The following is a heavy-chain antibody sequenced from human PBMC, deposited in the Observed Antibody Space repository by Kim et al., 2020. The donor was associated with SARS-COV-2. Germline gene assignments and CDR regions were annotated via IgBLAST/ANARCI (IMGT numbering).Heavy chain of an antibody. CDR1: GGSISSASYY. J-gene: IGHJ4*02. V-gene: IGHV4-39*01. CDR3: ARHDTAGTLTPFDY. D-gene: IGHD6-13*01. CDR2: IYYSGST. Sequence: SETLSLTCTVSGGSISSASYYWGWIRQPPGKGLEWIGSIYYSGSTYYSPSLKSRVTISVDTSKNQLSLKLRSVTAADTAVYYCARHDTAGTLTPFDYWGQGTLVTVSS.